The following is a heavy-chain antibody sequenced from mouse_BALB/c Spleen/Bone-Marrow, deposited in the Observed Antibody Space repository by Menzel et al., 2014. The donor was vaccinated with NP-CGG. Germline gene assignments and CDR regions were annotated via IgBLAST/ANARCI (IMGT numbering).Heavy chain of an antibody. CDR3: ARDGYGSSD. V-gene: IGHV5-9-4*01. D-gene: IGHD1-1*01. CDR1: GFTFSTYA. Sequence: EVHLVESGGVLVKPGGSLKLSCAASGFTFSTYAMSWVRQSPEKRLEWVAEISSGGSYTYYPDTVTGRFTISRDNAKNTLYLEMSSLRSEDTAMYYCARDGYGSSDWGRGTLVTVSA. J-gene: IGHJ3*01. CDR2: ISSGGSYT.